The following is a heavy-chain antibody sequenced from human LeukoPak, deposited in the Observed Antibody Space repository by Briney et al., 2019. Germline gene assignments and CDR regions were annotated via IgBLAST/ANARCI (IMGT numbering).Heavy chain of an antibody. Sequence: ASVKVSCKASGYTFTSYDINWVRQATGQGLEWMGWMNPNSGNTGYAQKFQGRVTITRNTSISTAYMELSSLKSEDTAVYYCARGPRSIVATGRDWFDPWGQGTLVTVSS. D-gene: IGHD5-12*01. CDR1: GYTFTSYD. CDR3: ARGPRSIVATGRDWFDP. V-gene: IGHV1-8*03. CDR2: MNPNSGNT. J-gene: IGHJ5*02.